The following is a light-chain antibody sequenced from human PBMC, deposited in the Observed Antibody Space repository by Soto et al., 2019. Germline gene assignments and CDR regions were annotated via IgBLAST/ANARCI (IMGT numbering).Light chain of an antibody. CDR3: QQYNNWPPWT. Sequence: SQMTQSPSSLSASVGDRCTITCRATWGIRNELGWYQQKPGKAPKLLIYAASSLQSGVPSRFSGSASGTEFTLTISSLQSEDFAVYYCQQYNNWPPWTFGQGTKVDIK. J-gene: IGKJ1*01. CDR1: WGIRNE. V-gene: IGKV1-6*01. CDR2: AAS.